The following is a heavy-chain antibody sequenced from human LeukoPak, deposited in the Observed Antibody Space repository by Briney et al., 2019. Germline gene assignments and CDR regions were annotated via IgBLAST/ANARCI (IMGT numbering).Heavy chain of an antibody. J-gene: IGHJ6*04. Sequence: SETLSLTCTVSGGSISSGDYYWSWIRQPPGKGLEWIGYIYYSGSTYYNPFLKSRVTISVDTSKNQFSLKLSSVTAADTAVYYCAREEFYYGSGSYYYYGMDVWGKGTTVTVSS. D-gene: IGHD3-10*01. V-gene: IGHV4-30-4*01. CDR3: AREEFYYGSGSYYYYGMDV. CDR2: IYYSGST. CDR1: GGSISSGDYY.